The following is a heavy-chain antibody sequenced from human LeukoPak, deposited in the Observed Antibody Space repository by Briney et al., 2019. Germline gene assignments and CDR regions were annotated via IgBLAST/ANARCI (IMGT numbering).Heavy chain of an antibody. D-gene: IGHD3-22*01. CDR3: ARPSEGSGYYYGIDF. CDR1: GFTFNSYA. Sequence: GGSLRLSRAASGFTFNSYAMSWLRQAPGEGLEGVSTNSRSGGSTYYADSGKGRFTISRHNSKNTLYLQMNSLRAEDRAVYYCARPSEGSGYYYGIDFWGQGTLVTVSS. V-gene: IGHV3-23*01. J-gene: IGHJ4*02. CDR2: NSRSGGST.